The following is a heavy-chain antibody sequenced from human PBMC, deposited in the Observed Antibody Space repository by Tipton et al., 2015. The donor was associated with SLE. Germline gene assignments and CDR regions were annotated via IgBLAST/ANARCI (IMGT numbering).Heavy chain of an antibody. J-gene: IGHJ4*02. CDR3: ARHGYGDPHWFDY. CDR1: GGSLSGYW. Sequence: GLVKPSETLSLTCTVYGGSLSGYWWSWIRQSPGKGLEWIGEIYPTGRTDYNPSLMSRVTISVDTSQNQFSLRLTSVTAADTAVYYCARHGYGDPHWFDYWGQGTLVTVSS. CDR2: IYPTGRT. D-gene: IGHD4-17*01. V-gene: IGHV4-34*01.